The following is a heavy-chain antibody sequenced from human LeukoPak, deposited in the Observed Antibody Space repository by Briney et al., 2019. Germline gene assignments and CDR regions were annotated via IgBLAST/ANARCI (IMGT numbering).Heavy chain of an antibody. CDR3: ASEGGLFGAESIYYYYGMDV. J-gene: IGHJ6*02. CDR1: GGSISSYY. CDR2: IYTSGST. V-gene: IGHV4-4*07. D-gene: IGHD3-3*01. Sequence: SETLSLTCTVSGGSISSYYWSWIRQPAGKGLEWIGRIYTSGSTNYNPSLKSRVTMPVDTSKNQFSLKLSSVTAADTAVYYCASEGGLFGAESIYYYYGMDVWGQGTTVTVSS.